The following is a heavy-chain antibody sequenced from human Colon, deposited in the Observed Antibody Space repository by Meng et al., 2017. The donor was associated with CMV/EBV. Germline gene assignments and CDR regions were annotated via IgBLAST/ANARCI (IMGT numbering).Heavy chain of an antibody. Sequence: QLQLQESGPGLVKPSETLSLTCTVPGGSISSSMYYWGWIRQFPRKGLEWIGSIYYSGSTFYNPSLKSRVTVSIDTSRNQFSLKLNSVTAADTAVYYCVRDHTYDRKIYWGQGSLVTVSS. CDR2: IYYSGST. J-gene: IGHJ4*02. V-gene: IGHV4-39*07. CDR3: VRDHTYDRKIY. CDR1: GGSISSSMYY. D-gene: IGHD2-8*01.